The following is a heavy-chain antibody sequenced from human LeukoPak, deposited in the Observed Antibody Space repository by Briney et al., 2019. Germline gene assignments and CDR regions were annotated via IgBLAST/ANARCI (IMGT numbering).Heavy chain of an antibody. CDR1: GVSFSGYY. CDR3: ARRRYSYGVGNWFDA. Sequence: SETLSLTCAVYGVSFSGYYWSWLRQTPGKGLEWIGEINHSGSTNYNPSLKSRVTISVDTSKNQFSLKLSSVTAADTAVYYCARRRYSYGVGNWFDAWGQGTLVTVSS. CDR2: INHSGST. D-gene: IGHD5-18*01. J-gene: IGHJ5*02. V-gene: IGHV4-34*01.